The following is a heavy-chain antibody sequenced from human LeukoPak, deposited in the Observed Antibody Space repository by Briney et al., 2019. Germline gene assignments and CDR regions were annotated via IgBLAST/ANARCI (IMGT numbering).Heavy chain of an antibody. Sequence: GGSLRLSCAASGFTFSSYAMHWVRQAPGKGLEWVAVISYDGSNKYYADSVKGRFTISRDNSKNTLYLQMNSLRAEDTAVYYCARGISRSVPDAFDIWGQGTMVTVSS. CDR3: ARGISRSVPDAFDI. J-gene: IGHJ3*02. V-gene: IGHV3-30-3*01. CDR1: GFTFSSYA. CDR2: ISYDGSNK. D-gene: IGHD3-10*01.